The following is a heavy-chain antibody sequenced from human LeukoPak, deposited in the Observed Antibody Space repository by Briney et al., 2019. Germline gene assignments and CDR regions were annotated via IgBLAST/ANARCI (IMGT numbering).Heavy chain of an antibody. V-gene: IGHV4-59*01. CDR3: ARAPGPGSHPTFDY. J-gene: IGHJ4*02. D-gene: IGHD3-10*01. CDR2: IYYSVT. CDR1: GGSISSYY. Sequence: SETLSLTCTVSGGSISSYYWNWIRQPPGKGLEWIGYIYYSVTTYNPSLNSRVTISVDPSKNQFSLRLSSVTAADTAVYYCARAPGPGSHPTFDYWGQGTLVTVSS.